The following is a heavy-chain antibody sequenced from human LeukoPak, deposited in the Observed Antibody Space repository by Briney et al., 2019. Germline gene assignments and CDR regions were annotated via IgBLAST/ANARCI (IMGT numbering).Heavy chain of an antibody. CDR3: ARIRTTDYDYWYGMDV. CDR2: ISRNADRS. Sequence: AGSLRLSCAASRFTCGNYHMARLRLFPGKGLEAFSSISRNADRSFYSDSVRGRLTISRDNVANTVSLQMDSLRADDTATYYCARIRTTDYDYWYGMDVWGQGTTVTVSS. J-gene: IGHJ6*02. V-gene: IGHV3-23*01. CDR1: RFTCGNYH. D-gene: IGHD3-16*01.